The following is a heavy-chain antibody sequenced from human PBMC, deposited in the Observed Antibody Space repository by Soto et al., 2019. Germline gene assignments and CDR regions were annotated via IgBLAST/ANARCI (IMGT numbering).Heavy chain of an antibody. V-gene: IGHV5-51*01. Sequence: GESLKISCKGSGYSFPSYWIGWVRQMPGKGLEWMGIIYPGDSDTRYSPSFQGQVTISADKSISTAYLQWSSLKASDTAIYYCARRPSPQYDILTGYYSYGMDVWGQGPTVTVSS. CDR2: IYPGDSDT. D-gene: IGHD3-9*01. J-gene: IGHJ6*02. CDR3: ARRPSPQYDILTGYYSYGMDV. CDR1: GYSFPSYW.